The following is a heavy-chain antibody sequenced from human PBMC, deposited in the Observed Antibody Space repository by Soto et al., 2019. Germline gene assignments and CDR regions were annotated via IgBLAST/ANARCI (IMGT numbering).Heavy chain of an antibody. V-gene: IGHV1-46*01. CDR2: INPSGGST. Sequence: XSVKVSCKASGYTFTSYYMHLVRHSPGQGLEWMGIINPSGGSTSYAQKFQGRVTMTRDTSTSTVYMELSSLRSEDTAVYYCARDYFRGSYSSYYFDYWGQGTLVTVSS. J-gene: IGHJ4*02. CDR1: GYTFTSYY. D-gene: IGHD1-26*01. CDR3: ARDYFRGSYSSYYFDY.